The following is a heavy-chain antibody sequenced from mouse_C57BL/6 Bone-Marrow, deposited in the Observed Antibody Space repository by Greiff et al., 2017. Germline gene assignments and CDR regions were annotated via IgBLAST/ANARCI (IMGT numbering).Heavy chain of an antibody. CDR3: ARHRDDGYLFDY. CDR2: ISGGGGNT. V-gene: IGHV5-9*01. Sequence: EVQVVESGGGLVKPGGSLKLSCAASGFTFSSYTMSWVRQTPEKRLEWVATISGGGGNTYYPDSVKGRFTISRDNAKNTLYLQMSSLRSEDTALYYCARHRDDGYLFDYWGQGTTLTVSS. D-gene: IGHD2-3*01. CDR1: GFTFSSYT. J-gene: IGHJ2*01.